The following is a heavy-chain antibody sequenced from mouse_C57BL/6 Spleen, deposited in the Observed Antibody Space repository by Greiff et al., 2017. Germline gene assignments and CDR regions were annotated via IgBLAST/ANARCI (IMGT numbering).Heavy chain of an antibody. V-gene: IGHV1-64*01. CDR2: IHPNSGST. J-gene: IGHJ3*01. D-gene: IGHD2-4*01. Sequence: QVQLQQPGAELVKPGASVKLSCKASGYTFTSYWMHWVKQRPGQGLEWIGMIHPNSGSTNYNEKFKSKATLTVDKSSSTAYMQRSSLTSEDSAVYYCANYDYDDPWFAYWGQGTLVTVSA. CDR3: ANYDYDDPWFAY. CDR1: GYTFTSYW.